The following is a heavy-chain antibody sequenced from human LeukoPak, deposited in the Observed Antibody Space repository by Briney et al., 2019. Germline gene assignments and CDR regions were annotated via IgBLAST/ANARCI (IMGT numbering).Heavy chain of an antibody. D-gene: IGHD6-19*01. Sequence: PSETLSLTCTVSGGSISSSSYYWGWIRQPPGKGLEWIGSIYYSGSTYYNPSIKSRVTISVDTSKNQFSLKLSSVTAADTAVYYCARHEYSSGCYWFDPWGQGTLVTVSS. V-gene: IGHV4-39*01. CDR3: ARHEYSSGCYWFDP. J-gene: IGHJ5*02. CDR2: IYYSGST. CDR1: GGSISSSSYY.